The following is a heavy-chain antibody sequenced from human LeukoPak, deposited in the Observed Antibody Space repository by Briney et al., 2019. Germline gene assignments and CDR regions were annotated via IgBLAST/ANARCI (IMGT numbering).Heavy chain of an antibody. J-gene: IGHJ4*02. CDR3: ARQTGDKGIDY. CDR2: IDGGGGDP. V-gene: IGHV3-23*01. CDR1: KFTFSDYA. D-gene: IGHD7-27*01. Sequence: GGSLRLSCEASKFTFSDYAMSWVRQAPGKGLEWVASIDGGGGDPWYANFVKGRFTVSRDNSRNTLYLQMSTLRAEDTAVYYCARQTGDKGIDYWGQGTLVTVSS.